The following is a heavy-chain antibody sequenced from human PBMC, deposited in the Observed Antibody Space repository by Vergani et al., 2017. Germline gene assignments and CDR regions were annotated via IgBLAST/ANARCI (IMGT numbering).Heavy chain of an antibody. CDR1: GFTFSSYG. CDR2: IRYDGSNK. CDR3: AKASKWFGELYTDY. V-gene: IGHV3-30*02. J-gene: IGHJ4*02. Sequence: QVQLVESGGGVVQPGRSLRLSCAASGFTFSSYGMHWVRQAPGKGLEWVAFIRYDGSNKYYADSVKGRFTISRDNSKNTLYLQMNSLRAEDTAVYYCAKASKWFGELYTDYWGQGTLVTVSS. D-gene: IGHD3-10*01.